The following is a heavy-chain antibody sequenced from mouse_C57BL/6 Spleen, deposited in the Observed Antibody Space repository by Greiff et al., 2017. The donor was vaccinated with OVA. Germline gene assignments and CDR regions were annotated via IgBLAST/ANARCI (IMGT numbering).Heavy chain of an antibody. CDR2: IRNKANGYTT. V-gene: IGHV7-3*01. J-gene: IGHJ3*01. CDR1: GFTFTDYY. CDR3: TRDGYYPY. D-gene: IGHD2-3*01. Sequence: EVNVVESGGGLVQPGGSLSLSCAASGFTFTDYYMSWVRQPPGKALEWLGFIRNKANGYTTEYSASVKGRFTISRDNSQSILYLQMNALRAEDSATYYCTRDGYYPYWGQGTLVTVSA.